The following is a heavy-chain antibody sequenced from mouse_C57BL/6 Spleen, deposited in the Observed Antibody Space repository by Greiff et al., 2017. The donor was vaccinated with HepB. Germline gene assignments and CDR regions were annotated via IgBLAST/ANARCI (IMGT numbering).Heavy chain of an antibody. V-gene: IGHV3-6*01. CDR2: ISYDGSN. CDR3: ARGAMDY. CDR1: GYSITSGYY. Sequence: VQLKESGPGLVKPSQSLSLTCSVTGYSITSGYYWNWIRQFPGNKLEWMGYISYDGSNNYNPSLKNRISITRDTSKNQFFLKLKSVTTEDTATYYGARGAMDYWGQGTSVTVSS. J-gene: IGHJ4*01.